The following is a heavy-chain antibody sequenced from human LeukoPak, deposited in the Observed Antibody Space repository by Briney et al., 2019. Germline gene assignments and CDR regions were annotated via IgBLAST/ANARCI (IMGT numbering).Heavy chain of an antibody. D-gene: IGHD2-2*01. V-gene: IGHV3-74*01. Sequence: GGSLRLSCAASGFTFSTYAMSWVRQAPGKGLVWVSRINSDGSSTSYADSVKGRFTISRDNAKNTLYLQMNSLRAEDTAVYYCARAGCSSTSCYGGLAYYYYYMDVWGKGTTVTISS. J-gene: IGHJ6*03. CDR2: INSDGSST. CDR3: ARAGCSSTSCYGGLAYYYYYMDV. CDR1: GFTFSTYA.